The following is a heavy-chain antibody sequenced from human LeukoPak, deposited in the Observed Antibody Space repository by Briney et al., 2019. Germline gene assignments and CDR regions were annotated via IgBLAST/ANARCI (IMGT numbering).Heavy chain of an antibody. CDR3: ARQALGYCSGGNCYGDY. CDR2: IYPGDSDT. V-gene: IGHV5-51*01. Sequence: GASLKISCKGSGYSFTNYWIGWVRQMPGEGLEWMGIIYPGDSDTRYSPSFQGQVTISADKSINTAYLQWSSLKASDTAMYYCARQALGYCSGGNCYGDYWGQGTLVIVSS. J-gene: IGHJ4*02. CDR1: GYSFTNYW. D-gene: IGHD2-15*01.